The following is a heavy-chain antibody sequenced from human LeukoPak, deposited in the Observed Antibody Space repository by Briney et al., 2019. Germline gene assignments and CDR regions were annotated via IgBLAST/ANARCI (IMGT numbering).Heavy chain of an antibody. Sequence: ESGPTLVNPTQTLTLTCTISGVSLKTSGVRVTWIRQPPGKALGWLGRVDWDDDAFYTPSLKTRLTISKDTSKNQVVLTMTNMDPVDTGTYYCARLTYFDPYYWLDTWGQGTQVTVSS. J-gene: IGHJ5*02. CDR1: GVSLKTSGVR. D-gene: IGHD3-9*01. CDR2: VDWDDDA. CDR3: ARLTYFDPYYWLDT. V-gene: IGHV2-70*04.